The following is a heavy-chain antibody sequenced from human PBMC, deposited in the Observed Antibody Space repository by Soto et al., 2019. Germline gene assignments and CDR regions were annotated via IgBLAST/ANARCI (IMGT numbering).Heavy chain of an antibody. J-gene: IGHJ4*02. D-gene: IGHD3-3*01. Sequence: QITLNESGPTVVRPTETLTLTCRFSGFSLTTSGVGVGWIRQSPGKAPEWLALIYWDEDKRYSASLKSSLTITKDTTKNQLVLTVSDLDPTDTATYYCAHRVLRTVFGLVTTTAIYFDFWSQGTPVAVSS. CDR2: IYWDEDK. CDR3: AHRVLRTVFGLVTTTAIYFDF. V-gene: IGHV2-5*02. CDR1: GFSLTTSGVG.